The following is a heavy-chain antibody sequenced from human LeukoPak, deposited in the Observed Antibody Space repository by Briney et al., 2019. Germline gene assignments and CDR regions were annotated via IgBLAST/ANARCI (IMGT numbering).Heavy chain of an antibody. Sequence: GGSLRLSCAASGFTFSTFWMSWVRQAPGKGLEWVAHIRQDGSVKHYGDSVRGRCTISRDNAKNSLFLQMNNLRAEDTAVYFCARDYYASGSLDYRGQGTPVTLSS. CDR3: ARDYYASGSLDY. V-gene: IGHV3-7*01. D-gene: IGHD3-10*01. J-gene: IGHJ4*02. CDR2: IRQDGSVK. CDR1: GFTFSTFW.